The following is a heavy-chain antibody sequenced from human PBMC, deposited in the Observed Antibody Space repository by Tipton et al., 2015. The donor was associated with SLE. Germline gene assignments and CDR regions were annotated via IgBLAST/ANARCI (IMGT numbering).Heavy chain of an antibody. CDR3: ASSLIVADAGDAFDI. V-gene: IGHV4-61*01. CDR1: GGSVSSGSYY. Sequence: TLSLTCTVSGGSVSSGSYYWSCIRQPPGMGLEWIGYIYYSGSTNYNPSLKSRVTISVDTSKNQFSLKLSSVTAADTAVYYCASSLIVADAGDAFDIWGQGTMVTVSS. CDR2: IYYSGST. J-gene: IGHJ3*02. D-gene: IGHD5-12*01.